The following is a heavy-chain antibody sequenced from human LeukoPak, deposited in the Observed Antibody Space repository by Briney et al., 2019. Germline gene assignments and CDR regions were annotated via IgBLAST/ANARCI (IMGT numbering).Heavy chain of an antibody. Sequence: SETLSLTCTVSGGSISSYYWSWIRQPAGKGLEWIGRIYTSGSTNYNPSLKSRVTMSVDTSKNQFSLILSSVTAADTAVYYCARGYCSGGSCYSYYYYNYMDVWGKGTTVTVSS. D-gene: IGHD2-15*01. CDR1: GGSISSYY. V-gene: IGHV4-4*07. J-gene: IGHJ6*03. CDR3: ARGYCSGGSCYSYYYYNYMDV. CDR2: IYTSGST.